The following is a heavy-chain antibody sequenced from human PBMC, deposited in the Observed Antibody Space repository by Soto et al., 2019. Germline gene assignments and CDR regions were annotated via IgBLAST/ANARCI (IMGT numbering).Heavy chain of an antibody. J-gene: IGHJ4*02. V-gene: IGHV1-18*01. CDR1: VYTFTRYG. D-gene: IGHD3-3*01. CDR3: ARDTIFGVVTGFDY. Sequence: ALVKVSCKASVYTFTRYGISWVRQATGQGLEWMGWISAYNGSTSYAQKFQGRVTMTRDTSTSTVYMELSSLRSEDTAVYYCARDTIFGVVTGFDYWGQGTLVTVSS. CDR2: ISAYNGST.